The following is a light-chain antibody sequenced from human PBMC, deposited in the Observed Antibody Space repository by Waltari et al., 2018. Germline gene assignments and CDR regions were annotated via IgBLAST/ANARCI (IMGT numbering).Light chain of an antibody. CDR1: QSISTY. CDR2: DTS. V-gene: IGKV1-39*01. Sequence: DIQMTQSPSSLSASVGDRVTITCRASQSISTYLNWYQQKPGKAPKLLISDTSNLQSGVPSRFSGRGSGTDFTLTISSLQAEDLATYYCHQSYSPLSTFGQGTKVEIK. J-gene: IGKJ1*01. CDR3: HQSYSPLST.